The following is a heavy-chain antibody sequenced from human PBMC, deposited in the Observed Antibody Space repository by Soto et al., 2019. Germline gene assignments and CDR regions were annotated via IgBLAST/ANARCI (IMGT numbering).Heavy chain of an antibody. CDR3: ATEGPSGYYFLFDY. J-gene: IGHJ4*02. Sequence: GASVKVSCKASGYTFTSYDINWVRQATGQGLEWMGWMNPNSGNTGYAQKFQGRVTMTRNTSISTAYMELSSLRSEDTAVYYCATEGPSGYYFLFDYWGQGTLVTVSS. CDR1: GYTFTSYD. D-gene: IGHD3-22*01. CDR2: MNPNSGNT. V-gene: IGHV1-8*01.